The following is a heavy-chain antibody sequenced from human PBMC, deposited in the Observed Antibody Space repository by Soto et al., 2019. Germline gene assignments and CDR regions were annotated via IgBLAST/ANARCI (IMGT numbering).Heavy chain of an antibody. D-gene: IGHD2-15*01. CDR1: GFSSSDYW. J-gene: IGHJ4*02. CDR3: ARGGELSLLPLDY. CDR2: IIQDGRAI. V-gene: IGHV3-7*03. Sequence: GGSLRLSCAASGFSSSDYWMSWVRQAPGRGLEWVAHIIQDGRAIYYVDSVRGRFTISRDSAGNSVFLEMHRLRVEDTAVYYCARGGELSLLPLDYWGLGTLVTVSS.